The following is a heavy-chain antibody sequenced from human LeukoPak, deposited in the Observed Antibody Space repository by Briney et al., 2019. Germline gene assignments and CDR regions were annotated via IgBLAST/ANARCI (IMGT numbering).Heavy chain of an antibody. V-gene: IGHV3-7*01. CDR2: IKQDGSEK. CDR1: GFTFSSYW. D-gene: IGHD3-22*01. Sequence: GGSLRLSCAASGFTFSSYWMSWVRQAPGKGLEWVANIKQDGSEKYYVDSAKGRFTISRDNAKNSLYLQMNSLRAEDTAVYYCASGNGRSGYAPAHYWGQGTLVTVSS. CDR3: ASGNGRSGYAPAHY. J-gene: IGHJ4*02.